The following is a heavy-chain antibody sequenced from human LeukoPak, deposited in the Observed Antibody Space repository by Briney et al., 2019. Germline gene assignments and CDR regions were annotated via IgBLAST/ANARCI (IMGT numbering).Heavy chain of an antibody. J-gene: IGHJ4*02. CDR1: GFAFSSYG. D-gene: IGHD3-22*01. Sequence: GGSLRLSCAASGFAFSSYGMHWVRQAPGKGLEWVAVIWYDGSNKYYADSVKGRFTISRDNSKNTLYLQMNSLRAEDTAVYYCARDPQYYYDSSGYYGYWGQGTLVTVSS. CDR3: ARDPQYYYDSSGYYGY. CDR2: IWYDGSNK. V-gene: IGHV3-33*01.